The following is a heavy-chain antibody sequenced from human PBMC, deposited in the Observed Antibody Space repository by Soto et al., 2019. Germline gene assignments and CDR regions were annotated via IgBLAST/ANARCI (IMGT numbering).Heavy chain of an antibody. V-gene: IGHV1-69*01. CDR1: GGTFSNFV. CDR2: IIPSFTRT. J-gene: IGHJ6*02. Sequence: QVQLVQSGAEVRKPGSSVKVSCKASGGTFSNFVLSWVRQAPGQGLEWMGGIIPSFTRTNYAQKFQGRVTIAADESTTSAYMELSGLRSEDTALYFCARCPMGLEVRGGIDVWGQGTTVIVSS. D-gene: IGHD3-16*01. CDR3: ARCPMGLEVRGGIDV.